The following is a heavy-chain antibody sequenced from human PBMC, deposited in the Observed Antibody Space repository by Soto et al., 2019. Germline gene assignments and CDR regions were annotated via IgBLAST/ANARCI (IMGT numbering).Heavy chain of an antibody. CDR2: ISYDGSNK. Sequence: GGSLRLSCAASGFTFSSYAMHWVRQAPGKGLEWVAVISYDGSNKYYADSVKGRFTISRDNSKNTLYLQMNSLRAEDTAVYYCARATAYYYGMDVWGQGTTVTVSS. CDR3: ARATAYYYGMDV. J-gene: IGHJ6*02. CDR1: GFTFSSYA. V-gene: IGHV3-30-3*01.